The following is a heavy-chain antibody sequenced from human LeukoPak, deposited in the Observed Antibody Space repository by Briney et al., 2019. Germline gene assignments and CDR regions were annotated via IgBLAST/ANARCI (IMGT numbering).Heavy chain of an antibody. CDR1: GGSFSGYY. CDR2: INHSGST. J-gene: IGHJ5*02. CDR3: ARRRIAAVLRSWFDP. Sequence: PSETLSLTCAVYGGSFSGYYCSWIRQPPGKGLEWIGEINHSGSTNYNLSLKSRVTISVDTSKNQFSLKLSSVTAADTAVYYCARRRIAAVLRSWFDPWGQGTLVTVSS. V-gene: IGHV4-34*01. D-gene: IGHD6-13*01.